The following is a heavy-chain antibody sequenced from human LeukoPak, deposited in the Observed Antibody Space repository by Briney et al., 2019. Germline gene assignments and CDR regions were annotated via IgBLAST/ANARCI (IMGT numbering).Heavy chain of an antibody. J-gene: IGHJ4*02. V-gene: IGHV3-7*03. D-gene: IGHD3/OR15-3a*01. CDR3: AKGTSNLGDY. CDR2: IREDGIAK. Sequence: GGSLRLSCAASGFTFSSYWMSWVRQAPGKGLEWVANIREDGIAKGHADSVKGRFTISRDNSKNTLYLQMNSLRAEDTAVYYCAKGTSNLGDYWGQGTLVTVSS. CDR1: GFTFSSYW.